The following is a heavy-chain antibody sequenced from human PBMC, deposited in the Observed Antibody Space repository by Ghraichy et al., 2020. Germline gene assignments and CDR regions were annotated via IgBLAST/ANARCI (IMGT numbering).Heavy chain of an antibody. CDR2: ISAYNGNT. Sequence: ASVKVSCKASGYTFTSYGISWVRQAPGQGLEWMGWISAYNGNTNYAQKLQGRVTMTTDTSTSTAYMELRSLRSDDTAVYYCARERVDTAMVNWFDPWGQGTLVTVSS. J-gene: IGHJ5*02. V-gene: IGHV1-18*01. CDR1: GYTFTSYG. D-gene: IGHD5-18*01. CDR3: ARERVDTAMVNWFDP.